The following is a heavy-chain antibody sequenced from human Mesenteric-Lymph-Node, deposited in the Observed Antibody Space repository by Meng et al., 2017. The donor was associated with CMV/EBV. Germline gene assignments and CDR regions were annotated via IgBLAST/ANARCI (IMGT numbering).Heavy chain of an antibody. V-gene: IGHV3-48*03. CDR3: AREGGSYSNAFDI. J-gene: IGHJ3*02. CDR1: GFTVSSNY. Sequence: GGSLRLSCAASGFTVSSNYMNWARQAPGKGLEWVSYISSSGSTIYYADSVKGRFTISRDNAKNSLYLQMNSLRAEDTAVYYCAREGGSYSNAFDIWGQGTMVTVSS. CDR2: ISSSGSTI. D-gene: IGHD1-26*01.